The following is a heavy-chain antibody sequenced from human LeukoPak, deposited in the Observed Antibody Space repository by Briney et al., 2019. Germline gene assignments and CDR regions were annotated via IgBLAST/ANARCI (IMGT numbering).Heavy chain of an antibody. Sequence: GRSLSLSCTVSEFIFGVHAISWVRQAPRKGLEWVGFIRSRAYGGITKYAPAVKGRFLISRDDSKSIAYLHMNSLKTEDTAVYYCARGPIQQWLYNGMDVWGQGTTVSVSS. D-gene: IGHD5-18*01. CDR3: ARGPIQQWLYNGMDV. CDR2: IRSRAYGGIT. J-gene: IGHJ6*02. V-gene: IGHV3-49*04. CDR1: EFIFGVHA.